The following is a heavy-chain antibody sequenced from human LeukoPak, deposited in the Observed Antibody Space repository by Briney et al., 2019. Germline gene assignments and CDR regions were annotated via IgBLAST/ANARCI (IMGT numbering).Heavy chain of an antibody. J-gene: IGHJ3*02. D-gene: IGHD3-9*01. V-gene: IGHV3-21*01. CDR2: ISSSSSYI. CDR3: AKGPNYDILTGWRKTHNAFDI. Sequence: GGSLRLSCAASGFTFSSYSMNWVRQAPGKGLEWVSSISSSSSYIYYADSVKGRFTISRDNAKNSLYLQMNSLRPEDTAVYYCAKGPNYDILTGWRKTHNAFDIWGQGTMVTVSS. CDR1: GFTFSSYS.